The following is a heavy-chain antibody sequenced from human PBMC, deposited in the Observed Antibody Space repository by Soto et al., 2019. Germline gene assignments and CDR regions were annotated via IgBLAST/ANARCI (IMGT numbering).Heavy chain of an antibody. Sequence: EVQLVESGGGLVQPGGSLRLSCAASVFTFSRFELHWVRQAPGKGLEWISYISSSGSTAYYASSVEGRFTISRDNANNSVYLQMDSLRAEDTALYYCTRAPWFPYLSFYWGQGALVTVSS. J-gene: IGHJ4*02. V-gene: IGHV3-48*03. D-gene: IGHD3-10*01. CDR1: VFTFSRFE. CDR2: ISSSGSTA. CDR3: TRAPWFPYLSFY.